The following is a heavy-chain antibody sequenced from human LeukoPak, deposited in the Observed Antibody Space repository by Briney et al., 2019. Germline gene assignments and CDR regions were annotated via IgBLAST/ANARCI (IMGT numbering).Heavy chain of an antibody. CDR3: ARGRGWLRPFDY. Sequence: ESGPTLVKPTQTLTLTCTFSGFSLSTSGVGVGWIRQPPGKGLEWIGYIYYSGSTYYNPSLKSRVTISVDTSKNQFSLKLSSVTAADTAVYYCARGRGWLRPFDYWGQGTLVTVSS. CDR1: GFSLSTSGVG. CDR2: IYYSGST. J-gene: IGHJ4*02. V-gene: IGHV4-30-4*08. D-gene: IGHD5-12*01.